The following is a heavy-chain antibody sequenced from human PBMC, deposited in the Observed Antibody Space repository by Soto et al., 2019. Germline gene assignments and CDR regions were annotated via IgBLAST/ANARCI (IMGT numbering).Heavy chain of an antibody. CDR3: VRMASSGTLNWFDP. D-gene: IGHD1-1*01. CDR2: MNPNSGNT. V-gene: IGHV1-8*01. J-gene: IGHJ5*02. Sequence: ASVKVSCKASESTFMNYGISWVRQATGQGLEWMGWMNPNSGNTGYALKFQGRVSMTRNTSIYTVYLELSSLASDDTAVYYYVRMASSGTLNWFDPWGQGTLVTVSS. CDR1: ESTFMNYG.